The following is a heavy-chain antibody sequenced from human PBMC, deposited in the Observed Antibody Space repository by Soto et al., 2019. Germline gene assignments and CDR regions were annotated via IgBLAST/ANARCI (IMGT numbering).Heavy chain of an antibody. V-gene: IGHV4-59*01. CDR1: GGSISSYY. CDR3: ARGALWFGEFDY. Sequence: SETLSLTCTVSGGSISSYYWSWIRQPPGKGLEWIGYMYYSWSTNYNPSLKSRVTISVNTSKNQYSLKLNSVTAADTAVYYCARGALWFGEFDYWGQGALVTVSS. D-gene: IGHD3-10*01. CDR2: MYYSWST. J-gene: IGHJ4*02.